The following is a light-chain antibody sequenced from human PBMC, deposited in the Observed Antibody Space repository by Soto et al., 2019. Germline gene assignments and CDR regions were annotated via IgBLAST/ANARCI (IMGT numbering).Light chain of an antibody. CDR3: SSYATGDNYV. CDR1: SSDIGGYNS. CDR2: EVT. V-gene: IGLV2-8*01. Sequence: QSVLTQPPSASGSPGQSVTISCTGTSSDIGGYNSVSWYQQHPGKAPRLMIYEVTKRPSGVPDRFSGSKSGNTASLTVSGLQAEDEADYYCSSYATGDNYVFGSGTKLTVL. J-gene: IGLJ1*01.